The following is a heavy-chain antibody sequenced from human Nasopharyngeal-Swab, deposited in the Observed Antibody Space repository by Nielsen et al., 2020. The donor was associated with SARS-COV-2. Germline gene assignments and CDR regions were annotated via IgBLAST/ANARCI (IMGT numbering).Heavy chain of an antibody. CDR1: GYTLTNYA. Sequence: ASVKVSCKASGYTLTNYALNWVRQAPGQGLEWMGWINTNTGNPTYAQGYAGRFVFSLDTSVSTAYLQISSLKTEDTAVYYCAREDDYADYYWFDPWGQGTLVTVSS. D-gene: IGHD4-17*01. V-gene: IGHV7-4-1*02. J-gene: IGHJ5*02. CDR2: INTNTGNP. CDR3: AREDDYADYYWFDP.